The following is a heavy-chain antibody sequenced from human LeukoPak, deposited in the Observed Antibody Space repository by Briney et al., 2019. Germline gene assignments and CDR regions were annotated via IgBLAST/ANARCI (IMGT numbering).Heavy chain of an antibody. D-gene: IGHD4-17*01. J-gene: IGHJ5*02. V-gene: IGHV4-39*01. Sequence: SETLSLTCTVSGGSISSSSYYWGWIRQPPGKGLEWIGSIYYSGSTYYNPSLKSRVTISVDTSKNQFSLKLSSVTAADTAVYYCARQYGSVWFYPWGQGTLVTVSS. CDR2: IYYSGST. CDR3: ARQYGSVWFYP. CDR1: GGSISSSSYY.